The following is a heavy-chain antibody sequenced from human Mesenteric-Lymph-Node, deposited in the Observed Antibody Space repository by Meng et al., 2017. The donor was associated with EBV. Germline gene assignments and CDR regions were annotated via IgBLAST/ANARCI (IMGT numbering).Heavy chain of an antibody. Sequence: QVQLHQWGAGLLDPSETLSLTCAASGGSFSGYHWSWIRQPPGKGLEYIGEISQSGDTNYNPSLKSRVTISVDTSRNQFSLKMRSVTAADTAVYYCARGTIFGIVVTYFDYWSQGNLVTVSS. J-gene: IGHJ4*02. CDR2: ISQSGDT. D-gene: IGHD3-3*01. V-gene: IGHV4-34*01. CDR3: ARGTIFGIVVTYFDY. CDR1: GGSFSGYH.